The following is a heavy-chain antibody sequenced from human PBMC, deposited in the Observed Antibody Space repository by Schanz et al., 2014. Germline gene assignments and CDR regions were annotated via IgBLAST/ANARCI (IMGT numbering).Heavy chain of an antibody. Sequence: QVQLVQSGAEVKKPGASVKVSCEASRYTFNTYGLNWVRQAPGQGLEWMGWISAYTNNTNYAQKVQGRVTMTTDTSTGTAYMELRSLTSEDTAVHYCARGRGCYDYWGQGTLVTVSS. CDR3: ARGRGCYDY. CDR2: ISAYTNNT. D-gene: IGHD2-21*01. CDR1: RYTFNTYG. V-gene: IGHV1-18*01. J-gene: IGHJ4*02.